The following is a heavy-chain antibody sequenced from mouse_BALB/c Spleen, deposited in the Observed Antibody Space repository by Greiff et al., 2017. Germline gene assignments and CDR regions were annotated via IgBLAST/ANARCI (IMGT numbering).Heavy chain of an antibody. CDR3: AREGAPYWYFDV. V-gene: IGHV5-15*02. J-gene: IGHJ1*01. CDR1: GFTFSDYG. CDR2: ISNLAYSI. Sequence: EVMLVESGGGLVQPGGSRKLSCAASGFTFSDYGMAWVRQAPGKGPEWVAFISNLAYSIYYADTVTGRFTISRENAKNTLYLEMSSLRSEDTAMYYCAREGAPYWYFDVWGAGTTVTVSS.